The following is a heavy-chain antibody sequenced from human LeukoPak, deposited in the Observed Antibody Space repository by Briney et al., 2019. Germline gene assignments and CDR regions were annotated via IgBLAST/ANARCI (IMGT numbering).Heavy chain of an antibody. V-gene: IGHV3-11*04. D-gene: IGHD3-3*01. CDR1: GFTFSDYY. J-gene: IGHJ4*02. CDR2: VSSSGSTI. Sequence: GGSLRLSCAASGFTFSDYYMSWIRQAPGKGLEWVSYVSSSGSTIYYADSVKGRFTISRDNAKNSLYLQMNSPRAEDTAVYYCARARYAWSGYYEGYWGQGTLVTVSS. CDR3: ARARYAWSGYYEGY.